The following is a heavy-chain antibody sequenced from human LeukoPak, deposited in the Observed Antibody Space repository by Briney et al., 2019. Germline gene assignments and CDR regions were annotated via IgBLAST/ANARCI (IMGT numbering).Heavy chain of an antibody. CDR1: GFTVSSNY. V-gene: IGHV3-53*01. CDR2: IYSGGST. Sequence: GGSLRLSCAASGFTVSSNYMSWVRQAPGKGLEWVSVIYSGGSTYYADSVKGRFTISRDNSKNTLYLQMNSLRAEDTAVYYCAKDSGYCSGGSCYPWWYFDYWGQGTLVTVSS. D-gene: IGHD2-15*01. CDR3: AKDSGYCSGGSCYPWWYFDY. J-gene: IGHJ4*02.